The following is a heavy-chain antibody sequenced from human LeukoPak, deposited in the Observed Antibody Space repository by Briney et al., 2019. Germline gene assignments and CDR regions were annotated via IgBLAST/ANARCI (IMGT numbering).Heavy chain of an antibody. CDR1: GGSISSYY. V-gene: IGHV4-59*08. J-gene: IGHJ2*01. D-gene: IGHD3-16*01. CDR3: ARLKLGAYFDL. Sequence: SETLSLTCTVSGGSISSYYWSWIRQPPGKGLEWVGYVYNSGDTGKNPSLKSRVTILLDTSKNQCSLKLTPVSAADTAVYYCARLKLGAYFDLWGRGTLVTVSS. CDR2: VYNSGDT.